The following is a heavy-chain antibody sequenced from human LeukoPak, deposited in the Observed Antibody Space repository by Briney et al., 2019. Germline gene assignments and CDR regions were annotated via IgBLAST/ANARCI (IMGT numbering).Heavy chain of an antibody. Sequence: GGSLRLSCAASGFTFSSYAMSWVRQAPGKGLEWVSAISGSGGSTYYADSVKGRFTISRDISKNTLYLQMNSLRAEDTAVYYCARSPYGSGSYYSGAFDIWGQGTMVTVSS. CDR3: ARSPYGSGSYYSGAFDI. CDR1: GFTFSSYA. CDR2: ISGSGGST. V-gene: IGHV3-23*01. D-gene: IGHD3-10*01. J-gene: IGHJ3*02.